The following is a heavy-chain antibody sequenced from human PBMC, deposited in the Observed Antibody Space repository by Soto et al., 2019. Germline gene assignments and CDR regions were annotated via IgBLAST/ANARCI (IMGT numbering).Heavy chain of an antibody. CDR3: ARQQRGIAAAEGWFDP. CDR1: GGSISSYY. J-gene: IGHJ5*02. Sequence: KPSETLSLTCTVSGGSISSYYWSWIRQPPGKGLEWIGYIYYSGSTNYNPSLKSRVTISVDTSKNQFSLKLSSVTAADTAVYYCARQQRGIAAAEGWFDPWGQGTLVTVS. D-gene: IGHD6-13*01. V-gene: IGHV4-59*01. CDR2: IYYSGST.